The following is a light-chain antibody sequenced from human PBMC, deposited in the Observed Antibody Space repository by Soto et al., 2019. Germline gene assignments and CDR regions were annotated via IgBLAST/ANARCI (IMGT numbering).Light chain of an antibody. CDR1: SSDVGSYNR. V-gene: IGLV2-18*02. CDR3: SSYTSITTHV. J-gene: IGLJ1*01. Sequence: SVLAQRPSVSGSPGQSVTISFTGTSSDVGSYNRVSWYQQPPGTAPKLLIYEVSNRPSGVPDRFSGSKSGNTATLTISGLQAEDDADYYCSSYTSITTHVFVPVTKDT. CDR2: EVS.